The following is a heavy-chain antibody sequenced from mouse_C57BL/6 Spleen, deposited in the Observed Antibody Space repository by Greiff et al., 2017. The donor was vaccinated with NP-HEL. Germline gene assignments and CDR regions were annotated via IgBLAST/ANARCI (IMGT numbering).Heavy chain of an antibody. D-gene: IGHD1-1*01. Sequence: EVKLVESGGGLVQPGGSLSLSCAASGFTFTDYYMSWVRQPPGKALEWLGFIRNKANSYTTEYSASVKGRFTISRDNSQSILYLQMNALRAEDSATYYCARVITTVVDPFYAMDYWGQGTSVTVSS. CDR3: ARVITTVVDPFYAMDY. V-gene: IGHV7-3*01. CDR1: GFTFTDYY. J-gene: IGHJ4*01. CDR2: IRNKANSYTT.